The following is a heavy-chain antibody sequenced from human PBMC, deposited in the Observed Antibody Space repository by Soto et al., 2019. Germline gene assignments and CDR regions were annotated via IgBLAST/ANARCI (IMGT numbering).Heavy chain of an antibody. CDR2: ISGSGGST. J-gene: IGHJ5*02. CDR3: AKDLGSLGYSSGWYQGSWFDP. V-gene: IGHV3-23*01. D-gene: IGHD6-19*01. CDR1: GFTFSNNA. Sequence: EVQLLESGGGLVQPGGSLRLSCAASGFTFSNNAMSWVRKATGKGLDWVSAISGSGGSTYYADSVKGRLTISRDNSKKPLYMQMNSRRAEDTAVYYCAKDLGSLGYSSGWYQGSWFDPWGQGTLVTVSS.